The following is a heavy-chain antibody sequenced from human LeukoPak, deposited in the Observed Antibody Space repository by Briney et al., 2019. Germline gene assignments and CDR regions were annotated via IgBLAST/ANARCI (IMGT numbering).Heavy chain of an antibody. J-gene: IGHJ6*02. CDR3: ARDPPFDGTGMDV. Sequence: SETLSLTCAVSGGSISSGGYSWSWIRQPPGKGLEWIGYIYHSGSTYYNPSLKSRVTISVDRSKNQFSLKLSSVTAADTAVYYCARDPPFDGTGMDVWGQGTTVTVSS. CDR1: GGSISSGGYS. D-gene: IGHD1-1*01. V-gene: IGHV4-30-2*01. CDR2: IYHSGST.